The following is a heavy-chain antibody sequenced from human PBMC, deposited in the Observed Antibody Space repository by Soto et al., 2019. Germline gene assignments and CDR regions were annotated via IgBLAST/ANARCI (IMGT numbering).Heavy chain of an antibody. CDR1: GGSISSRTFW. D-gene: IGHD4-4*01. CDR3: ARHPRDDYNYGGSGIFDY. Sequence: PSETLSLICSVSGGSISSRTFWWAWIRQPPGKGLEWIGDMYYSGSSYSSPSLKSRVTLSVDTSKNQLSLKLNSVTAADTAVYYCARHPRDDYNYGGSGIFDYWGQGTLVTVSS. V-gene: IGHV4-39*01. J-gene: IGHJ4*02. CDR2: MYYSGSS.